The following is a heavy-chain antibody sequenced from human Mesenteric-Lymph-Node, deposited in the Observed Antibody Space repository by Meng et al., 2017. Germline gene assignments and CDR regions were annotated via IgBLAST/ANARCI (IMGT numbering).Heavy chain of an antibody. CDR1: GYTFTSYY. CDR2: INPSGGST. V-gene: IGHV1-46*01. Sequence: QGQLVQFGAEVKKPGASVKVSGKASGYTFTSYYMHWVRQAPGQGLEWMGIINPSGGSTSYAQKFQGRVTMTRDTSTSTVYMELSSLRSEDTAVYYCARDSYGYHGSDYWGQGTLVTVSS. CDR3: ARDSYGYHGSDY. J-gene: IGHJ4*02. D-gene: IGHD5-18*01.